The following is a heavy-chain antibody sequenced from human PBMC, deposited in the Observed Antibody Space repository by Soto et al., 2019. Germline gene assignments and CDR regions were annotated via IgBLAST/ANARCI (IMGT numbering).Heavy chain of an antibody. J-gene: IGHJ6*03. D-gene: IGHD2-2*01. Sequence: PGGSLSLSCAASGFTFRDYYMSWIRQAPGKRLEWVSYISSRGSTIYYADSVKGRFTISRDNAKNTLFLQMSSLRVEDTAVYYCARRAEIVVPADHGDYYYYMDVWGKGTTVTVSS. CDR3: ARRAEIVVPADHGDYYYYMDV. CDR2: ISSRGSTI. V-gene: IGHV3-11*04. CDR1: GFTFRDYY.